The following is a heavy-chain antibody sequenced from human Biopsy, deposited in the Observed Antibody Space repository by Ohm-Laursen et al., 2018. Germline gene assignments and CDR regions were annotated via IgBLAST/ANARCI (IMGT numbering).Heavy chain of an antibody. CDR2: ISHDGSVK. V-gene: IGHV3-30*18. Sequence: SLRLSCTASGFTFSSYGMQWVRQAPGKGLEWVAAISHDGSVKHYADSVKGRFTISRDNAKNTLFLQMSSLRAEDTAVYYCAKEETAYSSTSLDYWGQGTLVTVSS. CDR3: AKEETAYSSTSLDY. CDR1: GFTFSSYG. D-gene: IGHD6-13*01. J-gene: IGHJ4*02.